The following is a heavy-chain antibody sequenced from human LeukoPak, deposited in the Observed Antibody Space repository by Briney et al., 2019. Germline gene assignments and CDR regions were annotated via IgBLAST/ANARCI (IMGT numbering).Heavy chain of an antibody. CDR3: ARDSFMVRGLRDYYYYYGMDV. D-gene: IGHD3-10*01. Sequence: PGGSLRLSCAASGFTFSDYYMSWIRQAPGKGLEWVSYISSSGSTIYYADSVKGRFTISRDNSKNTLYLQMNSLRAEDTAVYYCARDSFMVRGLRDYYYYYGMDVWGQGTTVTVSS. CDR1: GFTFSDYY. J-gene: IGHJ6*02. V-gene: IGHV3-11*04. CDR2: ISSSGSTI.